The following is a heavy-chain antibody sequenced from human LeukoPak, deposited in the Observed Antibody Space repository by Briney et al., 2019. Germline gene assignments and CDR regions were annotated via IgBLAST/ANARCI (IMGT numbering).Heavy chain of an antibody. Sequence: PGGSLRLSCAASGFTFKDYSMHWVRQAPGKGLEWVSRVSWNGGSIGYADSVKGRFTISRDNDKNTLYLQMNSLRAEDTAVYYCAKVGYYNDSSGYYLDYFDYWGQGTLVTVSS. D-gene: IGHD3-22*01. V-gene: IGHV3-9*01. CDR2: VSWNGGSI. J-gene: IGHJ4*02. CDR3: AKVGYYNDSSGYYLDYFDY. CDR1: GFTFKDYS.